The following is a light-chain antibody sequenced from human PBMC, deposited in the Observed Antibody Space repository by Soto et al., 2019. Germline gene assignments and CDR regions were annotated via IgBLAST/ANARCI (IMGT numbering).Light chain of an antibody. CDR1: QSVSSY. CDR2: DAS. J-gene: IGKJ3*01. Sequence: EIVLTQSPATLSLSPGERATLSCRASQSVSSYLAWYQQKPGQAPRLLIYDASNRATGIPARFSGSGSGTDFTLTISSLEPEDFAVDYCQQRSNWPPIFTFGPVTKVDIK. V-gene: IGKV3-11*01. CDR3: QQRSNWPPIFT.